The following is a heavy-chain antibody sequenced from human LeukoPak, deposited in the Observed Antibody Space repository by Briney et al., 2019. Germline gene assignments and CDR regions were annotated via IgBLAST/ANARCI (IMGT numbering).Heavy chain of an antibody. J-gene: IGHJ4*02. CDR3: ATELYDYYDSSGYPGPGFDY. CDR1: GFTVSNNY. V-gene: IGHV3-66*01. D-gene: IGHD3-22*01. CDR2: IYSGGST. Sequence: GGSLRLSCAASGFTVSNNYMTWVRQAPGKGLEWVSLIYSGGSTYYADSVKGRFTISRDNSKNTLYLQMNSLRAEDTAVYYCATELYDYYDSSGYPGPGFDYWGQGTLVTVSS.